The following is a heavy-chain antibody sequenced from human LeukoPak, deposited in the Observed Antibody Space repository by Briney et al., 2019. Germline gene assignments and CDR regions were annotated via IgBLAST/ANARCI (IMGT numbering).Heavy chain of an antibody. CDR1: GYTFASYD. D-gene: IGHD2-8*01. V-gene: IGHV1-8*01. J-gene: IGHJ5*02. Sequence: ASVKVSCKASGYTFASYDINWVRQATGQELEWMGWMNPHSDNTAYAQKFQGRVTMTKNTSISTAYMELSSLRSDDTAVYYCTRRANGRRYNWFDTWGQGTLVTVSS. CDR3: TRRANGRRYNWFDT. CDR2: MNPHSDNT.